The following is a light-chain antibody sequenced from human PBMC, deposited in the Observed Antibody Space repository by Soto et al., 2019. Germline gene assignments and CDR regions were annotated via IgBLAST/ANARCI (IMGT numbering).Light chain of an antibody. J-gene: IGKJ2*01. CDR1: QSVSSSY. Sequence: EIVLTQSPGTLSLSPGERATLSCRASQSVSSSYLAWYQHKPGQAPRLLIYGASSRATGIPDRFSGSGSGPAFPLTIRRLEPEDFAVYYCQQYGSSPHTFGQGTKLEIK. CDR2: GAS. V-gene: IGKV3-20*01. CDR3: QQYGSSPHT.